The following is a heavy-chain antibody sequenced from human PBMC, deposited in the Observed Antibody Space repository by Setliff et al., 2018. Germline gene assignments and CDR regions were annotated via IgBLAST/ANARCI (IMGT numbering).Heavy chain of an antibody. CDR2: VYYSGNT. Sequence: PSETLSLTCTVSGGSISTYYWSWIRQTPVKGLGWIGYVYYSGNTNYNPSLKSRVTISVDTSKNQFSLKLSSVTAADTALYYCARSPSSGAYWNPRPFYSDYWARGTLVTVSS. CDR3: ARSPSSGAYWNPRPFYSDY. J-gene: IGHJ4*02. D-gene: IGHD1-26*01. CDR1: GGSISTYY. V-gene: IGHV4-59*08.